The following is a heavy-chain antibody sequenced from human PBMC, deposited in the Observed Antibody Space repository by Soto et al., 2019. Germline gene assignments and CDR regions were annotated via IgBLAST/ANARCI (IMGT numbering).Heavy chain of an antibody. D-gene: IGHD3-22*01. J-gene: IGHJ2*01. CDR3: ARERSLDSSGYYTSSYGYFDL. CDR2: IYRGGST. V-gene: IGHV3-53*01. Sequence: EVQLVESGGGLIQPGGSLRLSCAASGFTVSSNYMSCVRQSPGKGLEWVSVIYRGGSTYYADSVKGRFTISRDNSKNTLYLQMNSLRAGDTAVYYCARERSLDSSGYYTSSYGYFDLWGRGTLVTVSS. CDR1: GFTVSSNY.